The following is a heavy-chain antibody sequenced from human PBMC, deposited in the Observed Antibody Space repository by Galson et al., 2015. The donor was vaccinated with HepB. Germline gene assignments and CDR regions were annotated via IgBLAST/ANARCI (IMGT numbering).Heavy chain of an antibody. CDR2: ISSSSSYI. CDR3: ARDQIPRYYDFWSGYYTPNYYYYYGMDV. D-gene: IGHD3-3*01. J-gene: IGHJ6*02. Sequence: SLRLSCAASGFTFSSYSMNWVRQAPGKGLEWVSSISSSSSYIYYADSVKGRFTISRDNAKNSLYLQMNSLRAEDTAVCYCARDQIPRYYDFWSGYYTPNYYYYYGMDVWGQGTTVTVSS. V-gene: IGHV3-21*01. CDR1: GFTFSSYS.